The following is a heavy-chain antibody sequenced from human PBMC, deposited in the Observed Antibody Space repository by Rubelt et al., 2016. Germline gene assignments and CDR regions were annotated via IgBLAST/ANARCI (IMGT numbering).Heavy chain of an antibody. Sequence: QLQLQESGPGLVKPSETLSLTCTVSAGSISSSSSFWGWIRQPPGKGLEWIGSFYYTGSTYYNPSLKSRVTISVDTSKNHVSLRLSSVTAADTAVYYCARVTEWPTGNALDFWGQGRMVTVSS. CDR3: ARVTEWPTGNALDF. CDR2: FYYTGST. D-gene: IGHD3-3*01. V-gene: IGHV4-39*07. CDR1: AGSISSSSSF. J-gene: IGHJ3*01.